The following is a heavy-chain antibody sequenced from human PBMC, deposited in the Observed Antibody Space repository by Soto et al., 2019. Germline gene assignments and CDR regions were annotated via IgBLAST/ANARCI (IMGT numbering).Heavy chain of an antibody. D-gene: IGHD5-18*01. CDR3: ARGMGTAMVTLSFDF. J-gene: IGHJ4*02. Sequence: PGGSLRLSCAASGFTFSSYSMNWVRQAPGQGLEWVSSISSSSSYIYYAGSVKGRLTVSRDNAKNSVFLVMNSLRAEDSAVYYCARGMGTAMVTLSFDFWGQGTLVTVSS. CDR2: ISSSSSYI. V-gene: IGHV3-21*01. CDR1: GFTFSSYS.